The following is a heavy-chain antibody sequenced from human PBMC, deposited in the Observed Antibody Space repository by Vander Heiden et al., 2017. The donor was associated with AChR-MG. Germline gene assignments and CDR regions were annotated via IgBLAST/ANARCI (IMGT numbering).Heavy chain of an antibody. J-gene: IGHJ4*02. CDR2: ISWNSGSI. CDR1: GFTFDDYA. V-gene: IGHV3-9*01. Sequence: EVQLVESGGGLVQPGRSLRLSCAASGFTFDDYAMHWVRQAPGKGLEWVSGISWNSGSIGYADSVKGRFTISRDNAKNSLYLQMNSLRAEDTALYYCAKDISGYSYGGYFDYWGQGTLVTVSS. CDR3: AKDISGYSYGGYFDY. D-gene: IGHD5-18*01.